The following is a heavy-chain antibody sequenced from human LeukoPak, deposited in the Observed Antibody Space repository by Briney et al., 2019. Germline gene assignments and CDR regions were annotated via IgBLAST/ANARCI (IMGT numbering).Heavy chain of an antibody. J-gene: IGHJ6*03. Sequence: ASVKVSCKASGGTFSSYAISWVRQAPGQGLEWMGGIIPIFGTANYAQKFQGRVTITADESTSTAYMELSSLRSEDTAVYYCARLYYDFWSGYYKYYMDVWGKGTTVTVSS. CDR2: IIPIFGTA. D-gene: IGHD3-3*01. CDR3: ARLYYDFWSGYYKYYMDV. V-gene: IGHV1-69*13. CDR1: GGTFSSYA.